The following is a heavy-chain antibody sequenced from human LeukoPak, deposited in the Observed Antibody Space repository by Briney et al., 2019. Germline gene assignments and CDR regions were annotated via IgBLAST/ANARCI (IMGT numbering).Heavy chain of an antibody. CDR1: GFPFSSYW. Sequence: PGGFLRLSCAASGFPFSSYWMTWVRQVPGRGPEWVANVNRDGSETYYLDSVKGRFTISKDNAKNSLYLQMNSLRAEDTALYHCARNNGMDVWGQGTTVIVSS. CDR2: VNRDGSET. V-gene: IGHV3-7*03. CDR3: ARNNGMDV. J-gene: IGHJ6*02.